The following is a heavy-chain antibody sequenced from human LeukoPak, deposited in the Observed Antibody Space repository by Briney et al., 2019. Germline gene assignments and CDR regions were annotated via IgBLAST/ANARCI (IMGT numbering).Heavy chain of an antibody. V-gene: IGHV3-23*01. CDR3: AKDQAPMVRGSSWEV. CDR2: ITGGGGST. D-gene: IGHD3-10*01. CDR1: GFIFSNYS. Sequence: GGSLRLSCAASGFIFSNYSMTWVRQAPGKGLEWVTAITGGGGSTYYADSVRGRFIVSGDNSKNTLYLQMNSLRAEDTAVYYCAKDQAPMVRGSSWEVWGRGTTVTVSS. J-gene: IGHJ6*02.